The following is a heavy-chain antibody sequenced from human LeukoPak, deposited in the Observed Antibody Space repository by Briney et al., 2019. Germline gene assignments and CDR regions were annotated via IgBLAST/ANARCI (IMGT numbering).Heavy chain of an antibody. V-gene: IGHV1-2*02. CDR2: INPNSGDT. Sequence: GASVKVSCKASGYTFTSYGISWVRQAPGQGLEWMGWINPNSGDTDYAQKFQGRVTMTRDTSVSTAYMELSSLRSDDTAVYFCATPSKTYGDFVLTAFDIWGQGTMVTVSS. D-gene: IGHD4-17*01. CDR1: GYTFTSYG. CDR3: ATPSKTYGDFVLTAFDI. J-gene: IGHJ3*02.